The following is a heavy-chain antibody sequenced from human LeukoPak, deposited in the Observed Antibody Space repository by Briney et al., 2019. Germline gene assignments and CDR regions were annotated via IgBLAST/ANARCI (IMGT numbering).Heavy chain of an antibody. Sequence: GGSLRLSCAASGFTFSNYRMNWVRQAPGKGLEWVSSMSSSGSTIFYADSVKGRFTISRDNAKNSLYLQMNSLRAEDTAVYYCARQCSGWYGCYWGQGTLVTVSS. J-gene: IGHJ4*02. CDR1: GFTFSNYR. CDR3: ARQCSGWYGCY. CDR2: MSSSGSTI. V-gene: IGHV3-21*04. D-gene: IGHD6-19*01.